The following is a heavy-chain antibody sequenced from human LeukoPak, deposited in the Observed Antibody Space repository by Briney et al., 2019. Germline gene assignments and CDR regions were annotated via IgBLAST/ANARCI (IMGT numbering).Heavy chain of an antibody. D-gene: IGHD3-22*01. Sequence: SETLSLTCTVSGGSISSSSYYWGWIRQPPRKGLEWIGIFSYDGRTYYNPSLKSRVTVSVDTSKNQLSLKLISVTAADTAVYFCARRSYYDSSGYYYSVFDIWGQGTMVTVSS. CDR2: FSYDGRT. J-gene: IGHJ3*02. CDR3: ARRSYYDSSGYYYSVFDI. V-gene: IGHV4-39*01. CDR1: GGSISSSSYY.